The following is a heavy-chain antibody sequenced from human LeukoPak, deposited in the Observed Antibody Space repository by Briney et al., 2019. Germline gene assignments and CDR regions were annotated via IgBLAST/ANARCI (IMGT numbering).Heavy chain of an antibody. Sequence: PGGSLRLSCAASGFTFDDNAMHWVRQAPGKGLEWVSLISGDGGSTYYADSVKGRFTISRDNSKNSLYLQMNSLRTEDTALYYCAKDIYYDSSGIFDYWGQGTLVTVSS. J-gene: IGHJ4*02. CDR1: GFTFDDNA. CDR3: AKDIYYDSSGIFDY. D-gene: IGHD3-22*01. CDR2: ISGDGGST. V-gene: IGHV3-43*02.